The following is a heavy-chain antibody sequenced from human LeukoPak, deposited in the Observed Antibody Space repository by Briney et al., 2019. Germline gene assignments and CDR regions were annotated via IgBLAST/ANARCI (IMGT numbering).Heavy chain of an antibody. Sequence: GGSLRLSCAASGFTVSSNYMSWVRQAPGKGLEWVSVIYSGGSTYYADSVKGRFTISRDNSKNTVHLQMKSLRAEDTAVYYCATGDPGFAWGQGTLVTVSS. D-gene: IGHD3-10*01. CDR1: GFTVSSNY. CDR2: IYSGGST. V-gene: IGHV3-66*01. J-gene: IGHJ5*02. CDR3: ATGDPGFA.